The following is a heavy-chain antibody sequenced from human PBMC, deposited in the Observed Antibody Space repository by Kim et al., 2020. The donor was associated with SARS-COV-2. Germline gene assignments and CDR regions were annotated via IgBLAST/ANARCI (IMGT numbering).Heavy chain of an antibody. Sequence: GGSLRLSCAASGFTFRDYGMTWVRQNPAKGLEWVSGISRSGDRSFYADSVRGRFTVSRDNSKSTVYLEMKSLRVEDTALYYCAKTGAINMIAVLIHWGQGTLVSVSS. CDR1: GFTFRDYG. D-gene: IGHD3-22*01. CDR3: AKTGAINMIAVLIH. V-gene: IGHV3-23*01. J-gene: IGHJ4*02. CDR2: ISRSGDRS.